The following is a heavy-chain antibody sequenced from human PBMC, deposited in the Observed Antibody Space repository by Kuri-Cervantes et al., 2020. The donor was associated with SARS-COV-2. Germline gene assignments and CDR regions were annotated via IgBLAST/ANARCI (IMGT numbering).Heavy chain of an antibody. D-gene: IGHD4-17*01. Sequence: ASVKVSCKASGYTFTSYYMHWVRQAPGQGLEWMGIINPSGGSTSYAQKFQGRVTMTRDTSTSTVYMELSSLGSEDTAVYYCASWGRDMTTVTWVDYWGQGTLVTVSS. CDR2: INPSGGST. J-gene: IGHJ4*02. CDR3: ASWGRDMTTVTWVDY. CDR1: GYTFTSYY. V-gene: IGHV1-46*01.